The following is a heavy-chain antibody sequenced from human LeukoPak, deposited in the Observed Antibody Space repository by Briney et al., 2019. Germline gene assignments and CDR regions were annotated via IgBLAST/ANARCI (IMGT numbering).Heavy chain of an antibody. V-gene: IGHV3-23*01. CDR3: AKGSSTSLRPPQDWFDP. J-gene: IGHJ5*02. CDR1: GFTFSSYA. D-gene: IGHD2-2*01. CDR2: ISGSGGST. Sequence: GGSLRLSCAASGFTFSSYAMSWVRQAPGKGLEWVSAISGSGGSTYYADSVKGRFTISRDNSKNTLYLQMSSLRAEDTAVYYCAKGSSTSLRPPQDWFDPWGQGTLVTVSS.